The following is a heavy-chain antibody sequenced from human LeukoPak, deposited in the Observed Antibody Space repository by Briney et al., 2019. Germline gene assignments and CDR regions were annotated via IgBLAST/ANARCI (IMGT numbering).Heavy chain of an antibody. CDR3: AKGSSGYFLDL. Sequence: ESGGSLRLSCAASGFIFNNFGLVWVRQAPGKGLEWVSGISNDGGGTTYADFVKGRFTISRDNSKNTLFLQMNSLRADDTALYYCAKGSSGYFLDLWGQGALVTVSS. CDR2: ISNDGGGT. D-gene: IGHD3-22*01. J-gene: IGHJ5*02. V-gene: IGHV3-23*01. CDR1: GFIFNNFG.